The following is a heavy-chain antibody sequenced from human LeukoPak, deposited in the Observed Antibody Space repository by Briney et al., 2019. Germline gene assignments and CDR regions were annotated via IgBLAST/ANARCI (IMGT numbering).Heavy chain of an antibody. CDR3: AKSRVTGTGGPLNY. CDR1: GFTFSSYV. V-gene: IGHV3-23*01. J-gene: IGHJ4*02. CDR2: ISGSGGST. Sequence: PGGSLRLSCAVSGFTFSSYVMSWVRQAPGKGLEWVSGISGSGGSTNYTDSVKGRFTISRDNSKNTLYLQMNSLRAEDTAVYYCAKSRVTGTGGPLNYWGQGSLVTVSS. D-gene: IGHD1-20*01.